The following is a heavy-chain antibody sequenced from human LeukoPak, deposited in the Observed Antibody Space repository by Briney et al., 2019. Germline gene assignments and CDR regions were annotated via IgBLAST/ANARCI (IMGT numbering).Heavy chain of an antibody. CDR3: ARSRGYSYGTTFLDY. CDR2: IYYSGSI. CDR1: GGSISTYY. Sequence: SETVSLTCTVSGGSISTYYWSWIRQPPGKGLERIGYIYYSGSINYNPSLKSRVTISVDTSKNQFSLKLSSVTAADTAVYYCARSRGYSYGTTFLDYWGQGTLVTVSS. J-gene: IGHJ4*02. V-gene: IGHV4-59*08. D-gene: IGHD5-18*01.